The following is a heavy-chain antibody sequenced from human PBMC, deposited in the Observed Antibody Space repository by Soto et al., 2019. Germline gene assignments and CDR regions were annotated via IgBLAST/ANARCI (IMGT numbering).Heavy chain of an antibody. V-gene: IGHV3-9*01. J-gene: IGHJ4*02. D-gene: IGHD5-12*01. CDR1: GFTFDDFA. CDR3: AKDGGYDYWDYFDY. Sequence: GGSLRLSCAASGFTFDDFAMHWVRQAPGKGLEWVSGISWNSGSIGYADSVKGRFTISRDNAKNSLYLQMNSLRAEDTALYYCAKDGGYDYWDYFDYWGQGTLVTVSS. CDR2: ISWNSGSI.